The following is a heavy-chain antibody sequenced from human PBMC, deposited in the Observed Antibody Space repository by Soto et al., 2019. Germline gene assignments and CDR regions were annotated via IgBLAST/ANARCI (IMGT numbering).Heavy chain of an antibody. CDR3: AKNVWFGVDDY. V-gene: IGHV3-73*01. Sequence: GGSLRLSCAASGFTFSGSAMHWVRQASGKGLEWVGRIRSKANSYATAYAASVKGRFTISRDDSKNTAYLQMNSLRAEDTAVYYCAKNVWFGVDDYWGQGTLVTVSS. CDR1: GFTFSGSA. D-gene: IGHD3-10*01. CDR2: IRSKANSYAT. J-gene: IGHJ4*02.